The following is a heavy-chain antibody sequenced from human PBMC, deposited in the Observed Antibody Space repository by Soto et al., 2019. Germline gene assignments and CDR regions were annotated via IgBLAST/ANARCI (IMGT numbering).Heavy chain of an antibody. V-gene: IGHV3-23*01. CDR1: GFTFSTYA. CDR2: ISGSGGST. Sequence: EVQLLESGGGLVQPGGSLRLSCAASGFTFSTYAMRWVRLAPGKGLEWVSAISGSGGSTYYADSVKGRFTISRDNSKNALYLQMNNLRAEDTAVFYCAKGPRQRLPSPIDDWGQGALVIVSS. D-gene: IGHD6-25*01. CDR3: AKGPRQRLPSPIDD. J-gene: IGHJ4*02.